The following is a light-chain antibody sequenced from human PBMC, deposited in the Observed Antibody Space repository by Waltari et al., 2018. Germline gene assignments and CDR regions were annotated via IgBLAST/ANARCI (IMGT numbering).Light chain of an antibody. CDR3: QQNYSPPRT. Sequence: EIVLTQSPGPLALSPGERATLSCRASQSVSTTYLAWYQQRPGQAPRLLIYGASSRDTGTPDRFSGSGSGTDFTLTSSRLEPEDFAVYYCQQNYSPPRTFGQGTRVEIK. CDR1: QSVSTTY. V-gene: IGKV3-20*01. CDR2: GAS. J-gene: IGKJ1*01.